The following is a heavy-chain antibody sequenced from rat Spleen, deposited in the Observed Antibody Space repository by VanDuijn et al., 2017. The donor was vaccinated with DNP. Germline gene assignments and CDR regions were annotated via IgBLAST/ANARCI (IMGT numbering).Heavy chain of an antibody. D-gene: IGHD1-1*01. CDR3: ATNGDSGYYFDY. J-gene: IGHJ2*01. Sequence: EVQLVESGGGLVQPGRSLKLSCAASGFTFSNYGMAWVRQAPTKGLEWVASISTGGGNTYYRDSVTGRFTISRDNAKNTQYRQMDSLRSEDTATDYCATNGDSGYYFDYWGQGVMVTVSS. CDR1: GFTFSNYG. CDR2: ISTGGGNT. V-gene: IGHV5S13*01.